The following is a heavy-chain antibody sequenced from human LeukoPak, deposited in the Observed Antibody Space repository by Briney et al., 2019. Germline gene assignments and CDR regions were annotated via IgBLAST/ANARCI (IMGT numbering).Heavy chain of an antibody. J-gene: IGHJ4*02. CDR3: ARAASEGSSWYGSRGITYFNY. CDR1: GGTFNNYA. Sequence: SVKVSCKASGGTFNNYAISWVRQAPGQGLEWMGRIIPFVGIPNYAQKFQDRVTITADKSTTTAYMELSSLRSEDTAVYYCARAASEGSSWYGSRGITYFNYWGQGTLVTVSS. D-gene: IGHD6-13*01. CDR2: IIPFVGIP. V-gene: IGHV1-69*04.